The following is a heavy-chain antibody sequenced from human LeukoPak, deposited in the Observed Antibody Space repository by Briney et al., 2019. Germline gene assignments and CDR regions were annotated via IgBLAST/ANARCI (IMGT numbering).Heavy chain of an antibody. Sequence: ASAKVFCKASGYTFTSYGISWVRQAPGQGLEWMGWISAYNGNTNYAQKLQGRVTMTTDTSTSTAYMELRSLRSDDTAVYYCARDRGWWDIVVVPAAGAGYFDYWGQGTLVTVSS. J-gene: IGHJ4*02. V-gene: IGHV1-18*01. D-gene: IGHD2-2*01. CDR3: ARDRGWWDIVVVPAAGAGYFDY. CDR2: ISAYNGNT. CDR1: GYTFTSYG.